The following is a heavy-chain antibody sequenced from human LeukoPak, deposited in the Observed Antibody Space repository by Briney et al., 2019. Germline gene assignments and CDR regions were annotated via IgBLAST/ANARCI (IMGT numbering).Heavy chain of an antibody. CDR3: ANSPRLQLEQRLGLGYMDV. J-gene: IGHJ6*03. Sequence: GGSLRLSCAASGFTFSSYSMNWVRQAPGKGLEWVSSISSSSSYIYYADSVKGRFTISRDNAKNSLYLQMNSLRAEDTAVYYCANSPRLQLEQRLGLGYMDVWGKGTTVTVSS. CDR2: ISSSSSYI. V-gene: IGHV3-21*01. CDR1: GFTFSSYS. D-gene: IGHD1-1*01.